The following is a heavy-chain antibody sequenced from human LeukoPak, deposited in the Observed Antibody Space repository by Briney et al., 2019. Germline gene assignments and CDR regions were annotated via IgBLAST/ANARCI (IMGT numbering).Heavy chain of an antibody. D-gene: IGHD5-24*01. J-gene: IGHJ3*02. CDR2: IYYSGGT. CDR1: GDSIISYH. Sequence: SETLSLTCTVSGDSIISYHWSWIRQPPGKGLEWIGYIYYSGGTDYNPSLKSRVTISVDTSKNQLSLKLRSVTAADTAVYYCARHVTISGPYDASDIWGQGTMVTVSP. CDR3: ARHVTISGPYDASDI. V-gene: IGHV4-59*08.